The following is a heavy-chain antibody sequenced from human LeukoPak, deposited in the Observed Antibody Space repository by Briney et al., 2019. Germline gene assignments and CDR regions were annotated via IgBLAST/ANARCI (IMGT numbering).Heavy chain of an antibody. J-gene: IGHJ6*03. CDR2: IRYDGSNK. Sequence: GGSLRLSCAASGFTFSSYGMHWVRQAPGKGLEWVAFIRYDGSNKYYADSVKGRFTISRDNSKNTLYLQMNSLRTEDTALYYCAKDKDPVAVADYMDVWGKGTTVTVSS. CDR1: GFTFSSYG. D-gene: IGHD6-19*01. V-gene: IGHV3-30*02. CDR3: AKDKDPVAVADYMDV.